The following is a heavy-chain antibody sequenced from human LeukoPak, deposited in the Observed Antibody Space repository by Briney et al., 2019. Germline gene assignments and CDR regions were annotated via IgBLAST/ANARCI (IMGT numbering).Heavy chain of an antibody. V-gene: IGHV4-4*07. Sequence: PSETLSLTCTVSGASISSWYWSWIRQPAGKGLEWLGHMYSSGSIKYNTSLKSRVTISVDKSKNQFSLNLSSVTAADTAVYYCAGDGDRTSWYYYWGQGTLVTVSS. D-gene: IGHD6-13*01. J-gene: IGHJ4*02. CDR2: MYSSGSI. CDR3: AGDGDRTSWYYY. CDR1: GASISSWY.